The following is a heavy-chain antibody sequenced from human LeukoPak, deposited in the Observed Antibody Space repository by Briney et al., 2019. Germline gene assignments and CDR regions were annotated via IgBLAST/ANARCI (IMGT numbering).Heavy chain of an antibody. Sequence: SETLSLTCAVYGGSFSGYYWSWIRQPPGKGLEWIGEINHSGSTNYNPSLKSRVTISVDTSKNQFSLKLSSVTAADTAVYYCARANDFSGSSVAFDIWGQGTMVTVSS. CDR2: INHSGST. J-gene: IGHJ3*02. V-gene: IGHV4-34*01. CDR3: ARANDFSGSSVAFDI. D-gene: IGHD3-3*01. CDR1: GGSFSGYY.